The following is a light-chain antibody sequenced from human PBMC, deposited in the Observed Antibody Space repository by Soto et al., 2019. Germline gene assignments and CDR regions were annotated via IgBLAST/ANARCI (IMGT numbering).Light chain of an antibody. CDR3: AAWDDSLSVV. Sequence: QPVLTQPPSVSEAPRQRVTISCSGSSSNIGNNAVNWYQQLPGKAPKLLIYYDDLLPSGVSDRFSGSKSGTSASLAISGLQSEDEADYYCAAWDDSLSVVFGGGTKVTVL. J-gene: IGLJ2*01. CDR1: SSNIGNNA. V-gene: IGLV1-36*01. CDR2: YDD.